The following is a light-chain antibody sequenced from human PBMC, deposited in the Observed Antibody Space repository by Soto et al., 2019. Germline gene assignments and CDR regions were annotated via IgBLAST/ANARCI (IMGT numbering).Light chain of an antibody. CDR2: KAS. V-gene: IGKV1-13*02. J-gene: IGKJ2*01. Sequence: AIQLTQSPSSLSASVGDKVTITCRTSQGISSALAWFQQKPGKAPKLLIYKASSLESGVPSRFSGSGSGTEFTLTISSLQPDDFATYYCQQYNSYPDTFGQGTKLEIK. CDR3: QQYNSYPDT. CDR1: QGISSA.